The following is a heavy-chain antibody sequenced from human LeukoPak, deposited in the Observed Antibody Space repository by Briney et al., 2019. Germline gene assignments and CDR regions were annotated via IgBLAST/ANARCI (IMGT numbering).Heavy chain of an antibody. CDR3: ASYDSSGYSFDY. Sequence: SETLSLTCTVSGGSISSGSYYWSWIRQPAGKGLEWIGRIYTSGSTNYNPSLESRVTISVDTSKNQFSLKLSSVTAADTAVYYCASYDSSGYSFDYWGQGTLVTVSS. V-gene: IGHV4-61*02. CDR2: IYTSGST. J-gene: IGHJ4*02. CDR1: GGSISSGSYY. D-gene: IGHD3-22*01.